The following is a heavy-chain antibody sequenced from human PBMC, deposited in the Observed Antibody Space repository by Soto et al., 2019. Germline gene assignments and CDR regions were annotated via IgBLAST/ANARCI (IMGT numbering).Heavy chain of an antibody. V-gene: IGHV3-23*01. D-gene: IGHD2-2*01. CDR2: ISSTGVTT. Sequence: EVPLLETGGGLAQPGGSLRLSCVASGFTFNYYDMSWVRQAPGKGVEWVSTISSTGVTTYYADSVKGRFTISRDNCKNTLWQQMNVRKAETPAVYYCAVPVPAATHYDYYNMDVWGQGTTVTVSS. J-gene: IGHJ6*02. CDR3: AVPVPAATHYDYYNMDV. CDR1: GFTFNYYD.